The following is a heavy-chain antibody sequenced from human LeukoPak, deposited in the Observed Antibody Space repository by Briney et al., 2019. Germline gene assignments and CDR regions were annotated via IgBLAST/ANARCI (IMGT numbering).Heavy chain of an antibody. D-gene: IGHD6-6*01. V-gene: IGHV4-59*01. Sequence: SETLSLTCTVSGGSISGYYWSWVRQPPGKGLEWIGYIYYSGTTNYNPSLKSRVTISVDKSKNQFSLKLSSVTAADTAVYYCAREGSRSSSPVDYWGQGTLVTVSS. J-gene: IGHJ4*02. CDR3: AREGSRSSSPVDY. CDR2: IYYSGTT. CDR1: GGSISGYY.